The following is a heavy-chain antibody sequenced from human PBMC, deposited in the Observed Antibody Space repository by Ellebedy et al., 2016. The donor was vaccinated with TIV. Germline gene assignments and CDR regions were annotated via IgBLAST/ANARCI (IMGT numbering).Heavy chain of an antibody. CDR3: AKQRHFDY. CDR1: GYTFSNYW. V-gene: IGHV5-51*01. J-gene: IGHJ4*02. Sequence: GESLKISCKASGYTFSNYWIGWVRQMPGKGREWMGIIYPADSNTRYSPSFEVQVTISADKSISTAYLQWSGLKASDTTMYYCAKQRHFDYWGQGTLVTVSS. CDR2: IYPADSNT.